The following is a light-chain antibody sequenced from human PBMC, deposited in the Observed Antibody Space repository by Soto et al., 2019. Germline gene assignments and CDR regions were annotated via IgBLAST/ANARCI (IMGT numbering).Light chain of an antibody. CDR3: QQYKNWPL. Sequence: SXXXLSPGYXATLSGRASQRVSSYLAWYQQRPGQAPRLLIYDASSRATGIPARFSGSGSGTDFTLTISRLEPEDFAVYYCQQYKNWPLFGQGTRLEIK. CDR1: QRVSSY. CDR2: DAS. J-gene: IGKJ5*01. V-gene: IGKV3-11*01.